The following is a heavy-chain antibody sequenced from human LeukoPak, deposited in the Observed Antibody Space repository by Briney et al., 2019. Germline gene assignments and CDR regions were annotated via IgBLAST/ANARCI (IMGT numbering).Heavy chain of an antibody. V-gene: IGHV3-23*01. Sequence: GGSLRLSCAASGFTFSSYAMSWVRQAPGKGLEWVSAISGSGGSTYYADSVKGRFTISRDNSKNTLYLQMNSLRAEDTAVYYCAKDRIWFGELLGPFRAFDIWGQGTMVTVSS. CDR3: AKDRIWFGELLGPFRAFDI. CDR1: GFTFSSYA. D-gene: IGHD3-10*01. CDR2: ISGSGGST. J-gene: IGHJ3*02.